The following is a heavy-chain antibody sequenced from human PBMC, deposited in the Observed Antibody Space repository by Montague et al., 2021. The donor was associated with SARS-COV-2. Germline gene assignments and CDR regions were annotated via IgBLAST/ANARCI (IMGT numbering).Heavy chain of an antibody. CDR2: ISSESAYI. CDR3: ARFETSKFYSSGMEV. CDR1: GFTFSSIS. Sequence: SLRLSCAASGFTFSSISMNWVRQAPGKRLEWVSSISSESAYIVYAESVRGRFTISRDNAQNLLYLQMNSLRAEDTAVYYCARFETSKFYSSGMEVWGRGPRSPSPQ. J-gene: IGHJ6*01. V-gene: IGHV3-21*01. D-gene: IGHD2-15*01.